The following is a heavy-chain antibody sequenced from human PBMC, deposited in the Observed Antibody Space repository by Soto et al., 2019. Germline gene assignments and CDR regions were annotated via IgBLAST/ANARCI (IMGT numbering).Heavy chain of an antibody. CDR2: IYPGDSDT. Sequence: GESMRISCQGAGYSFTSYWIGWVRPMTGKGLEWMGIIYPGDSDTRYSPSFQGQVTISADKSISTAYLQWSSLKASDTAMYYCARHPWGEQLAGFDYWGQGTLVTAPQ. J-gene: IGHJ4*02. CDR3: ARHPWGEQLAGFDY. V-gene: IGHV5-51*01. D-gene: IGHD6-6*01. CDR1: GYSFTSYW.